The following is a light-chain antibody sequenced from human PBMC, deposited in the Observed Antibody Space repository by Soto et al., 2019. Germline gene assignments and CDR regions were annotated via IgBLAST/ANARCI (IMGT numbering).Light chain of an antibody. Sequence: DIQMTQSPSTLSASVGDRVTITFRASQSISSWLAWYQQKPGKAPNLLIYKASSLESGVPSRFSGGGSGTEFTLTISSLQPDDFATYYCQQYNSDSATFGQGTRLEIK. J-gene: IGKJ5*01. CDR2: KAS. CDR3: QQYNSDSAT. CDR1: QSISSW. V-gene: IGKV1-5*03.